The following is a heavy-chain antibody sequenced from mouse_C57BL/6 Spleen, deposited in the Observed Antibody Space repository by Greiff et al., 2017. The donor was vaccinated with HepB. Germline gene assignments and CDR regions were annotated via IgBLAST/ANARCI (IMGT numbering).Heavy chain of an antibody. D-gene: IGHD2-4*01. CDR3: TRLRRGGVFDY. CDR1: GFTFSNYW. Sequence: EVKVVESGGGLVQPGGSMKLSCVASGFTFSNYWMNWVRQSPEKGLEWVAQIRLKSDNYATHYAESVKGRFTISRDDSKSSVYLQMNNLRAEDTGIYYCTRLRRGGVFDYWGQGTTLTVSS. J-gene: IGHJ2*01. CDR2: IRLKSDNYAT. V-gene: IGHV6-3*01.